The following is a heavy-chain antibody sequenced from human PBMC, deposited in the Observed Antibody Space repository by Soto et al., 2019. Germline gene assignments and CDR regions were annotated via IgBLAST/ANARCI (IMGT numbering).Heavy chain of an antibody. CDR3: AILNPGIAVALLGY. Sequence: EVPLVESGGGLVQPGGSLRLSCAASGFTFSSYWMHWVRQAPGKGLVWVSRINSDGSSTSYADSVKGRFTISRDNAKNTLYLQMNSLSAEDTAVYYCAILNPGIAVALLGYWGQGTLVTVSS. J-gene: IGHJ4*02. CDR2: INSDGSST. CDR1: GFTFSSYW. V-gene: IGHV3-74*01. D-gene: IGHD6-19*01.